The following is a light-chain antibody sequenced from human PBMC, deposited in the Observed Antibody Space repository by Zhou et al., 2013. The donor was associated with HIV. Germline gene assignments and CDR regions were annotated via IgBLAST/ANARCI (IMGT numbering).Light chain of an antibody. CDR3: QQSFETSQIT. CDR1: QPISKF. Sequence: DIQMTQSPSSLSASVGDRVNISCRTSQPISKFLHWYQQISGSAPKLLIYGASSLQSGVPARFSGSGSGTEFTLTITSLQPEDCAVYVCQQSFETSQITFGPGTKVE. J-gene: IGKJ4*01. V-gene: IGKV1-39*01. CDR2: GAS.